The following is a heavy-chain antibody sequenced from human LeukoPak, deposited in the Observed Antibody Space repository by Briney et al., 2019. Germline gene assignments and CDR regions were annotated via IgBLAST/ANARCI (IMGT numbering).Heavy chain of an antibody. CDR1: GHTFTGYY. CDR3: ARDSFRIAVAGTYYYYGMDV. Sequence: ASVKVSCKASGHTFTGYYMHWVRQAPGQGLEWMGWINPNSGGTNYAQKFQGWVTMTRDTSISTAYMELSRLRSDDTAVYYCARDSFRIAVAGTYYYYGMDVWGQGTTVTVSS. J-gene: IGHJ6*02. V-gene: IGHV1-2*04. CDR2: INPNSGGT. D-gene: IGHD6-19*01.